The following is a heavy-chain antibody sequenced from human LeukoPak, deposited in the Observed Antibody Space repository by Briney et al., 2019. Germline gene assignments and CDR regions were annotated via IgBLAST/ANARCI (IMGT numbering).Heavy chain of an antibody. CDR2: VYPTDSDI. CDR1: GYTFTSYW. D-gene: IGHD1-26*01. CDR3: VRARGWGGNYWSTGDSLDAFDI. V-gene: IGHV5-51*01. Sequence: GESLKISCKGSGYTFTSYWIGWVRQMPGKGLEWMGIVYPTDSDIRYSPSFQGQVTISADKSISTAYLQWRSLKASDTAMYYCVRARGWGGNYWSTGDSLDAFDIWGQGTMVTVSS. J-gene: IGHJ3*02.